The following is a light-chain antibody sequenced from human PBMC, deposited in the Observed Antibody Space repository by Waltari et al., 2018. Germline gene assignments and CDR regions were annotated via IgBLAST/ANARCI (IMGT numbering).Light chain of an antibody. Sequence: QSALTQPPSASGSPGQSVTISCTGTNSDIGAYKYVSWYQQHPGRAPKLLIYEVSKWPSGVPDRCSGSKSGNTASLTVSGLQAEDEADYYCSSYAGSDSVLFGGGTKLTVL. J-gene: IGLJ2*01. V-gene: IGLV2-8*01. CDR1: NSDIGAYKY. CDR3: SSYAGSDSVL. CDR2: EVS.